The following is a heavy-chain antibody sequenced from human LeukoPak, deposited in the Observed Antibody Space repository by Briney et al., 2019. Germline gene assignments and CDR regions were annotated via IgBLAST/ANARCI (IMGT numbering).Heavy chain of an antibody. V-gene: IGHV3-33*06. CDR1: GFTFSSYG. D-gene: IGHD5-24*01. Sequence: GGSLRLSCAASGFTFSSYGMHWVRQAPGKGLEWVAVIWYDGSNKYYADSVKGRLTISRDNSKNTLYLQMDSLRAEDTAVYYCAKEQRWLQAELDYWGQGTLVTVSS. CDR3: AKEQRWLQAELDY. CDR2: IWYDGSNK. J-gene: IGHJ4*02.